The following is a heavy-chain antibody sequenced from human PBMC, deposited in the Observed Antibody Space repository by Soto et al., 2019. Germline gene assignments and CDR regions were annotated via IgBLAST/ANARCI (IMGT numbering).Heavy chain of an antibody. V-gene: IGHV4-34*01. CDR3: ARVGFLEWFPNWFDP. Sequence: SETLSLTCAVYGGSFSGYYWSWIRQPPGKGLEWIGEINHSGSTNYNPSLKSRVTISVDTSKNQFSLKLSSVTAADTAVYYCARVGFLEWFPNWFDPWGQGTLVTVSS. CDR2: INHSGST. D-gene: IGHD3-3*02. CDR1: GGSFSGYY. J-gene: IGHJ5*02.